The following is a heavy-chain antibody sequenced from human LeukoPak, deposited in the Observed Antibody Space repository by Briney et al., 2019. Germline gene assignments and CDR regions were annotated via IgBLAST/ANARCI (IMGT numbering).Heavy chain of an antibody. V-gene: IGHV1-8*01. CDR3: ARSQRITMIVVAAQGVSSDAFDI. CDR2: MNPNSGNT. D-gene: IGHD3-22*01. Sequence: ASVKVSCKASGYTFISYDINWVRQATGQGLEWMGWMNPNSGNTGYAQKFQGRVTMTTDTSTSTAYMELRSLRSDDTAVYYCARSQRITMIVVAAQGVSSDAFDIWGQGTMVTVSS. CDR1: GYTFISYD. J-gene: IGHJ3*02.